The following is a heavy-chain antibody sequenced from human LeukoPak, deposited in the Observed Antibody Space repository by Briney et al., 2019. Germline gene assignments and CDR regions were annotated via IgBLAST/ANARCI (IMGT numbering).Heavy chain of an antibody. CDR2: IIPIFGTA. J-gene: IGHJ4*02. D-gene: IGHD1-1*01. V-gene: IGHV1-69*01. CDR1: GGTFSSYA. CDR3: ARGSGPHPVNYFGY. Sequence: GSSVKVSCKASGGTFSSYAISWVRQAPGQGLEWMGGIIPIFGTANYAQKFQGRVTITADESTSTAYMELSSLRSEDTAVYCCARGSGPHPVNYFGYWGQGTLVTVSS.